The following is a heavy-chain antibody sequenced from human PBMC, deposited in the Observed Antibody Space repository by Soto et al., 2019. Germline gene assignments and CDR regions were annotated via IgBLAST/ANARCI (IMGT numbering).Heavy chain of an antibody. J-gene: IGHJ4*02. Sequence: PVGSLRLSCEASGCTFSGYWTSWVRQSPGKGLGWVADIKHDGSVQYYVDSVKGRFTISRDNAKKLLFLQMNGLRAEDTALYYCARATYSNDWYRFDLWGQGTLVTVSS. CDR3: ARATYSNDWYRFDL. CDR1: GCTFSGYW. V-gene: IGHV3-7*03. D-gene: IGHD6-19*01. CDR2: IKHDGSVQ.